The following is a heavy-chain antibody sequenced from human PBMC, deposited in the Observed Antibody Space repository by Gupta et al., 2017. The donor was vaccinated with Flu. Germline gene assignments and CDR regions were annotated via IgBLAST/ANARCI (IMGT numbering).Heavy chain of an antibody. Sequence: RISPDGGSTSYADSVKGRFTTSRDNAKNTLYLQMNSLRAEDTEVYYCAYWGQIVPVTPEESDIWGQGTMVTVS. CDR2: ISPDGGST. J-gene: IGHJ3*02. V-gene: IGHV3-74*01. CDR3: AYWGQIVPVTPEESDI. D-gene: IGHD2-21*02.